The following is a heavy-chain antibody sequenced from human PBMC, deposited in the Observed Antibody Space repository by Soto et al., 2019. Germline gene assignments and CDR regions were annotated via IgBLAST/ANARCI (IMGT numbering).Heavy chain of an antibody. Sequence: GESLKISCKGSGYSFAGYWITWVRLKPGKGLEWMGRIDPSDSQTYYSPSFRGHVTISVTKSITTVFLQWSSLRASDTAMYYCARQIYDSDTGPNFQYYFDSWGQGTPVTVSS. V-gene: IGHV5-10-1*01. CDR2: IDPSDSQT. CDR1: GYSFAGYW. CDR3: ARQIYDSDTGPNFQYYFDS. J-gene: IGHJ4*02. D-gene: IGHD3-22*01.